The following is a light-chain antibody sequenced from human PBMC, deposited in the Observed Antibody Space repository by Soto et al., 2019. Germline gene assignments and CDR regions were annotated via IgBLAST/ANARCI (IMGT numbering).Light chain of an antibody. Sequence: QSALTQPASVSGSPGQSITISCTGTSSDVGAYDYVSWYQQHPDKAPKLMIYEVSTRPSGVSNRFSGSKSVNTATLTISGLQAEDEADYYCSSYTSSSPRVFGTGTKLTVL. CDR1: SSDVGAYDY. CDR3: SSYTSSSPRV. V-gene: IGLV2-14*03. J-gene: IGLJ1*01. CDR2: EVS.